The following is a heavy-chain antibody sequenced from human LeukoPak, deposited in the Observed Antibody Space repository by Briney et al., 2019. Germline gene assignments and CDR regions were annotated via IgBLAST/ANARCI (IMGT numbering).Heavy chain of an antibody. Sequence: SGGSLRLPCAASGFTFNIYWMHWVRQAPGKGLVCVSRINSDGSSTRYADSVKGRFTISRDNAKNTLYLQMNSLRAEDTAGYYCARDPSYYYDSSGYQGDYCGQGTLVTVSS. CDR2: INSDGSST. V-gene: IGHV3-74*01. CDR1: GFTFNIYW. J-gene: IGHJ4*02. D-gene: IGHD3-22*01. CDR3: ARDPSYYYDSSGYQGDY.